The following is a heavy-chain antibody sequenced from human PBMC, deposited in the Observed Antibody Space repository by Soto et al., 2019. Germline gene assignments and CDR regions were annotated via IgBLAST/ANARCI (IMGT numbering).Heavy chain of an antibody. V-gene: IGHV4-31*03. CDR1: GGSINSGGYY. CDR2: IYYSGST. CDR3: ARVSGGHCHNGIDV. J-gene: IGHJ6*02. D-gene: IGHD2-21*02. Sequence: SETLSLTCTVSGGSINSGGYYWSWIRQHPGKGLEWIGYIYYSGSTYYNPSLKSRVTISVDTSKNQFSLKLSSVTAADTVVYYCARVSGGHCHNGIDVWGQGTTVTVSS.